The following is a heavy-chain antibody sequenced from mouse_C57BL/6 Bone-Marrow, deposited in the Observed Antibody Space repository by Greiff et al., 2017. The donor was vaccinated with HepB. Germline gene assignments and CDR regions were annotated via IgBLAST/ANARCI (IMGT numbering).Heavy chain of an antibody. V-gene: IGHV1-42*01. CDR2: INPSTGGT. CDR3: AREGYGNYGFFFDY. Sequence: VQLQQSGPELVKPGVSVKISCKASGYSFTGYYMNWVKQSPEKSLEWIGEINPSTGGTTYNQKFKAKATLTVDKSSSTAYMQLKSLTSEDSAVYYCAREGYGNYGFFFDYWGQGTTLTVSS. CDR1: GYSFTGYY. D-gene: IGHD2-10*02. J-gene: IGHJ2*01.